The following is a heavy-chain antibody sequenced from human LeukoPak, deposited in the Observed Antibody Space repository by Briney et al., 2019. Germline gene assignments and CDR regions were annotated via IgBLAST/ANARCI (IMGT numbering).Heavy chain of an antibody. V-gene: IGHV3-11*01. J-gene: IGHJ4*02. CDR1: GFTFSDHY. CDR2: ISSSGSTI. Sequence: GGSLRFSCAASGFTFSDHYMSWIRQAPGKGLEWVSYISSSGSTIYYADSVKGRFTVSRDNAKNSLYLQMNSLSAEDTAVYYCARASATPDYWGQGTLVTVSS. CDR3: ARASATPDY. D-gene: IGHD6-19*01.